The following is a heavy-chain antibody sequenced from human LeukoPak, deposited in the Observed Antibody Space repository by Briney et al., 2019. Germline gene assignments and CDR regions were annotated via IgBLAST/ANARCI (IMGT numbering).Heavy chain of an antibody. Sequence: PSETLSLTCTVSGGSISSGSYYWSWIRQHPGKGLEWIGYIYYSRSTYYNPSLKSRVTISVDTSKNQFSLKLSSVTAADTAVYYCARDRLHQGEYWGQGTLVTVSS. D-gene: IGHD4-11*01. V-gene: IGHV4-31*03. J-gene: IGHJ4*02. CDR1: GGSISSGSYY. CDR2: IYYSRST. CDR3: ARDRLHQGEY.